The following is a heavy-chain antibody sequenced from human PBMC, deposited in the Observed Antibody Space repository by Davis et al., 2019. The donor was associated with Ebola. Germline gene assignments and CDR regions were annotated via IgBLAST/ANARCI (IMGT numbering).Heavy chain of an antibody. CDR3: ARDRIQLWENFDY. V-gene: IGHV1-69*05. CDR2: IIPIFGTA. J-gene: IGHJ4*02. D-gene: IGHD5-18*01. Sequence: SVKVSCKASGGTFSSYAISWVRQAPGQGLEWMGGIIPIFGTANYAQKLQGRVTMTTDTSTSTAYMELRSLRSDDTAVYYCARDRIQLWENFDYWGQGTLVTVSS. CDR1: GGTFSSYA.